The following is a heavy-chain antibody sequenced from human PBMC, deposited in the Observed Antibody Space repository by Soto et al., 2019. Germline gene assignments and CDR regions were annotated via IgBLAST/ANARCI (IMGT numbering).Heavy chain of an antibody. CDR3: ARGSRLLDFGY. CDR2: INAGNGNT. D-gene: IGHD1-26*01. J-gene: IGHJ4*02. CDR1: GYIFTNYA. V-gene: IGHV1-3*01. Sequence: ASVKVSCKASGYIFTNYAMHWVRQAPGQRLEWMGWINAGNGNTKYSQKFQGRVTITRDTSASTAYMELSSLRSEDTAVYYCARGSRLLDFGYWGQGTLVTVSS.